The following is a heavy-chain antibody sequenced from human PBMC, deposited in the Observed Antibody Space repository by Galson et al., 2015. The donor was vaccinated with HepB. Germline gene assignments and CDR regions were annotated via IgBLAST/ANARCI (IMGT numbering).Heavy chain of an antibody. V-gene: IGHV6-1*01. CDR3: ARATIVGVVGSNYYGMDV. CDR2: TYYRSKWYN. CDR1: GDSVFSNIAA. Sequence: CAISGDSVFSNIAAWSWIRQSPSRGLEWLGRTYYRSKWYNDYAVSVKSRISINPDTSKNQFSLQLNSVTPEDTAVYFCARATIVGVVGSNYYGMDVWGQGTTVTVSS. D-gene: IGHD2-15*01. J-gene: IGHJ6*02.